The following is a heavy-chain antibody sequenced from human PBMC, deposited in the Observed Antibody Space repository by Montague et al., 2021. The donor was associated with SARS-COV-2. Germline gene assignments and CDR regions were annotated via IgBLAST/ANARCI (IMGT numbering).Heavy chain of an antibody. Sequence: SETLPLTCTVSGGSVSSGGWYWGWVRQSPGKGLEWIGSVFSSGSTYYSPSLKSRATISADTSKNQFSLKLTSVTAADTAMYYCVRRGQWLVNHWGQGTLVIVSS. V-gene: IGHV4-39*01. CDR3: VRRGQWLVNH. CDR1: GGSVSSGGWY. D-gene: IGHD6-19*01. CDR2: VFSSGST. J-gene: IGHJ4*02.